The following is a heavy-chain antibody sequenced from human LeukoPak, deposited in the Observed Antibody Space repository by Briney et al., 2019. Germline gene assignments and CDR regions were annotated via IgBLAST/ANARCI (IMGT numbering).Heavy chain of an antibody. Sequence: GGSLRLSCAASGFTFNNYAMSWIRQAPGKGLEWGSAISDSGGVTKYADSVKGRFTISRDNSKNTLYLQMDSLRAEDTAVYYCARSRPATGTSRHPFDIWGQGTVVTVSS. D-gene: IGHD1-1*01. J-gene: IGHJ3*02. CDR2: ISDSGGVT. CDR1: GFTFNNYA. CDR3: ARSRPATGTSRHPFDI. V-gene: IGHV3-23*01.